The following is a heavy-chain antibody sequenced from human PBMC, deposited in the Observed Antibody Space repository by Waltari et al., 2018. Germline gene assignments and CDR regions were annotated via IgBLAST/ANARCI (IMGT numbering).Heavy chain of an antibody. CDR2: NNYSVST. D-gene: IGHD6-13*01. J-gene: IGHJ3*02. CDR1: GGSISSSRYY. CDR3: ASTYSWSWYCAFEI. Sequence: QLQLQESGAGLVKPSGTLSLTCTVSGGSISSSRYYWAWVRQPPGKGLEWIGSNNYSVSTSDTPSLKRPPHLSVDTHKHQYSLQLRSVCAADRAVYHCASTYSWSWYCAFEIGGQGITGNVSS. V-gene: IGHV4-39*01.